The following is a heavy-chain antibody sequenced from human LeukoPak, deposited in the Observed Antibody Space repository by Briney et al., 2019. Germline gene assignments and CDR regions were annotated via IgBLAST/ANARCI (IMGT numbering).Heavy chain of an antibody. CDR3: ARGRYESSGYYCDY. J-gene: IGHJ4*02. Sequence: ASVKVSCKASGYTFNNYDINWVRQATGQGLECMGWMNPNSGNTCYTQKFQGRVTMTRNTSISTAYMELSSLRSEDTAVYYCARGRYESSGYYCDYWGQGTQVTVSS. CDR1: GYTFNNYD. V-gene: IGHV1-8*01. CDR2: MNPNSGNT. D-gene: IGHD3-22*01.